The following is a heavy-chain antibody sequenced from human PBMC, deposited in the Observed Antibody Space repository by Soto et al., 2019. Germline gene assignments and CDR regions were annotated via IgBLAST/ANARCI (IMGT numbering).Heavy chain of an antibody. V-gene: IGHV3-30*18. J-gene: IGHJ6*02. Sequence: QVQLVESGGGLVQPGGSLRLTCVASGFTFGSHGMHWVRQAPGKGLEWVAVISYDETNEHDVDSVKGRFTISRDNSKSILYIQMNRLRPEDTAVYKCANDLRTTISDYGMDVWGQGTTVTVSS. CDR2: ISYDETNE. CDR1: GFTFGSHG. CDR3: ANDLRTTISDYGMDV.